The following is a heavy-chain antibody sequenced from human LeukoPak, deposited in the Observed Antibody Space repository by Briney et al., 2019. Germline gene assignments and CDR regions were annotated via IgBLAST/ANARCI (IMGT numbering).Heavy chain of an antibody. Sequence: PSETLSLTCIVSGDSISSYYWSWIRQPPGKGLEWIGYIFHSGNTNYNPSLKSQVTMSIDTSKNQFSLRLSSVTAADTAVYYCARQPYTIGAYYFDYWGPGTLVSVSS. J-gene: IGHJ4*02. CDR1: GDSISSYY. CDR2: IFHSGNT. V-gene: IGHV4-59*08. D-gene: IGHD1-26*01. CDR3: ARQPYTIGAYYFDY.